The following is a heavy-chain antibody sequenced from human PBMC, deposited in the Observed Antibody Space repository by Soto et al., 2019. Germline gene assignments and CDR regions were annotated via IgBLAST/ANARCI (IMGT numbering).Heavy chain of an antibody. V-gene: IGHV3-74*01. J-gene: IGHJ6*02. CDR1: GLTVSNYW. D-gene: IGHD3-3*01. CDR2: IKNDGTT. CDR3: AKDRGEEGLKFLEWFGGMDV. Sequence: GCSLRICCAASGLTVSNYWMNWVRQAPGKGLVWVSHIKNDGTTSYADSVEGRFTVSRDDAKNSFYLQMNSLRADDTAVYYCAKDRGEEGLKFLEWFGGMDVWGHGTTVTVSS.